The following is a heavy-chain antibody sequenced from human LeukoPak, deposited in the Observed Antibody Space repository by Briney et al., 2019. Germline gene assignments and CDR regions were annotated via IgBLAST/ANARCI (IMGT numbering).Heavy chain of an antibody. Sequence: SQTLSLTCAISGDSVSSNSAAWNWIRQSPSRGLEWLGRTYYRSKWYNDYAVSVSVISRITINPDTSKNQFSLQLNSVPPEDTAVYYCARAVVRTSYTLFAYWGQGTQVTVST. CDR1: GDSVSSNSAA. J-gene: IGHJ4*02. CDR2: TYYRSKWYN. V-gene: IGHV6-1*01. D-gene: IGHD2-2*01. CDR3: ARAVVRTSYTLFAY.